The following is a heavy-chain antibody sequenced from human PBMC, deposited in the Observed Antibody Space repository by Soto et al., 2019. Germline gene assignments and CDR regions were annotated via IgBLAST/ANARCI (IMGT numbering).Heavy chain of an antibody. CDR2: ISGSGENT. CDR3: ADGGEWSFNFEY. Sequence: GGSLRLSGAASGFSLSIYAMSWVRQAPGKGLEWVGGISGSGENTYYADSVKGRFTISRDNSKNTLYLQMNNLRVEDKAVYYCADGGEWSFNFEYWGQGALVTVSS. D-gene: IGHD3-3*01. CDR1: GFSLSIYA. J-gene: IGHJ4*02. V-gene: IGHV3-23*01.